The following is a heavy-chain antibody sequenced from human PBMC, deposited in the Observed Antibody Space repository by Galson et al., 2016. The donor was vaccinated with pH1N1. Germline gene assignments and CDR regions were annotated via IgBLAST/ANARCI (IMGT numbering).Heavy chain of an antibody. CDR3: ARDGIAAAGIRRDQYYFDY. CDR2: TYYRSKWYN. CDR1: GDSVSSNSAA. J-gene: IGHJ4*02. Sequence: CAISGDSVSSNSAAWNRIRQSPSRGLEWLGRTYYRSKWYNDYAVSVKSRITINPDTSKNQFSLQLNSVTPEDTAVYYCARDGIAAAGIRRDQYYFDYWGQGTPVTVSS. V-gene: IGHV6-1*01. D-gene: IGHD6-13*01.